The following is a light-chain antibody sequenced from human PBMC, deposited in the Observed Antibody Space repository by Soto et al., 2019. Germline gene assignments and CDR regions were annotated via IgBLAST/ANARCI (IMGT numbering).Light chain of an antibody. CDR1: SSDVGSYNL. V-gene: IGLV2-23*02. Sequence: QSVLTQPVSVSGSPGQSITISCTGTSSDVGSYNLVSWYQQHPGKAPKLLIYEVSKRASGVSGRFSASKSGNTASLTISRLQAEDEADYYCCSYAGTSTYVFGIGTKVTVL. CDR3: CSYAGTSTYV. CDR2: EVS. J-gene: IGLJ1*01.